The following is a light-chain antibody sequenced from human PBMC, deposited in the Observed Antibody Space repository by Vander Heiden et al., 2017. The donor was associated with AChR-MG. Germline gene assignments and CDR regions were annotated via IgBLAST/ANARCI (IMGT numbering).Light chain of an antibody. CDR2: EVN. J-gene: IGLJ2*01. CDR1: SSDVGSYNL. Sequence: QSALTQPASVSGSPGPSITISCTGTSSDVGSYNLVSWYQQNPGKAPKLMIYEVNKRPSGVSNRFSGSKSGNTASLTISGLQAEDEADYYCCSYAGSTTVVFGGGTKLTVL. V-gene: IGLV2-23*02. CDR3: CSYAGSTTVV.